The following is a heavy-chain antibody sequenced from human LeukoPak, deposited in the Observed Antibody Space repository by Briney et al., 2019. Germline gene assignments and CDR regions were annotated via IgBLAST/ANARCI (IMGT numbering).Heavy chain of an antibody. D-gene: IGHD5-18*01. J-gene: IGHJ4*02. CDR2: ISYDGSNK. CDR3: ARAKRDGYSYGYRFDY. V-gene: IGHV3-30*03. CDR1: GFTFSSYG. Sequence: GRSLRLSCAASGFTFSSYGMHWVRQAPGKGLEWVAVISYDGSNKYYADSVKGRFTISRDNSKNTLYLQMNSLRAEDTAVYYCARAKRDGYSYGYRFDYWGQGTLVTVSS.